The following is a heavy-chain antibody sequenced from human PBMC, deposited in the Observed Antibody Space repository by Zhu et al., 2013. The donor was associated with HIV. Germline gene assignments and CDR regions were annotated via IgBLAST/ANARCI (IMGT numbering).Heavy chain of an antibody. J-gene: IGHJ4*02. D-gene: IGHD3-16*02. Sequence: EVQLVESGGGLVQPGGPVKLSCAASGFTFSGSAMHWVRQASGKGLEWVGRIRSKANSYATAYAASVKGRFTISRDDSKNTAYLQMNSLKTEDTAVYYCTRHSERLRLGELSSVDYWGQGTLVTVSS. CDR2: IRSKANSYAT. CDR3: TRHSERLRLGELSSVDY. CDR1: GFTFSGSA. V-gene: IGHV3-73*02.